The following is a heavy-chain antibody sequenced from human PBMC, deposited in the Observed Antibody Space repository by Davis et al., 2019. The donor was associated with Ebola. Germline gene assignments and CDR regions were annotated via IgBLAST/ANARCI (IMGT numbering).Heavy chain of an antibody. CDR2: VYYTGTT. CDR1: GGSISNYH. J-gene: IGHJ4*02. Sequence: MPSETLSLTCSVSGGSISNYHWSWIRQAPGKGLEWIGYVYYTGTTNYNPSLKSRVTISLATSKNQFSLRLSSVTAADTAIYYCARSHSDWLLPLDYWGQGTLATVSS. D-gene: IGHD3-9*01. V-gene: IGHV4-59*01. CDR3: ARSHSDWLLPLDY.